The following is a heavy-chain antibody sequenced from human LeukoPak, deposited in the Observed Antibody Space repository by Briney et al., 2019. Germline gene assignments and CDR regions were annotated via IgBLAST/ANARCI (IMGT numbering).Heavy chain of an antibody. J-gene: IGHJ4*02. D-gene: IGHD6-19*01. CDR1: GGSISSGGYC. CDR3: ASTHHDSSGWSIFDY. CDR2: IYYSGST. V-gene: IGHV4-31*03. Sequence: SQTLSLTCTVSGGSISSGGYCWSWIRQHPGKGLEWIGYIYYSGSTYYNPSLKSRVTISVDTSKNQFSLKLSSVTAADTAVYYCASTHHDSSGWSIFDYWGQGTLVTVSS.